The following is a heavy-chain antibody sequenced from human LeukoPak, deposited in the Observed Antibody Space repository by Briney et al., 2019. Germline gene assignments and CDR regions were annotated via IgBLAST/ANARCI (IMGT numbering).Heavy chain of an antibody. CDR1: GYSFTSYW. CDR2: IYPGDSDT. D-gene: IGHD3-22*01. Sequence: GESLKISCKGSGYSFTSYWIGWVRQMPGKGLEWMGSIYPGDSDTRYSPSFQGQVTISADKSISTAYLQWSSLKASDTAMYYCARSRRSGYYYYWFDPWGQGALVTVSS. CDR3: ARSRRSGYYYYWFDP. V-gene: IGHV5-51*01. J-gene: IGHJ5*02.